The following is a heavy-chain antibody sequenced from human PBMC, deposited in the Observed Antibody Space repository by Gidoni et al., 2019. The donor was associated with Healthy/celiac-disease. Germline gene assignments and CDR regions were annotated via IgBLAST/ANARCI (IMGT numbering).Heavy chain of an antibody. D-gene: IGHD6-13*01. J-gene: IGHJ4*02. CDR1: GCSISSYY. CDR3: ARATLDIAAAGMPVDY. Sequence: QVQLQESGPGLVKPSETLSLTCTVSGCSISSYYWRWLRQPPGKGLEWIGYIYYRGSTNSNPALKSRVTISVDTSKNKFALKLSSVTAADTAVYYCARATLDIAAAGMPVDYWGQGTLVTVSS. CDR2: IYYRGST. V-gene: IGHV4-59*08.